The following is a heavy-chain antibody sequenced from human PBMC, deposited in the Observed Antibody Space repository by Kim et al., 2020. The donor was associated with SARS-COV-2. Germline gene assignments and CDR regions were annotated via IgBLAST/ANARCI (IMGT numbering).Heavy chain of an antibody. CDR2: GFYSEIT. V-gene: IGHV4-59*03. J-gene: IGHJ2*01. CDR1: GGSMNDIY. CDR3: ARASWGTDWYFVL. Sequence: SETLSLTCTVSGGSMNDIYWSWIRQTPGKGLEWIWFGFYSEITNYNPSLKSRVTMSLNTRRNQFSLKLSSVTAADTAVYYCARASWGTDWYFVLWGRGT. D-gene: IGHD3-16*01.